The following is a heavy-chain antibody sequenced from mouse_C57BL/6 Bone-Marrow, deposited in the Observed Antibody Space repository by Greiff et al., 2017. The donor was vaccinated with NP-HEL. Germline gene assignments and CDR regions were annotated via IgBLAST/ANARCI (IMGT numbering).Heavy chain of an antibody. CDR2: FYPGSGSI. V-gene: IGHV1-62-2*01. CDR3: ARHEEPYGSSYVLYFDV. CDR1: GYTFTEYT. J-gene: IGHJ1*03. D-gene: IGHD1-1*01. Sequence: VKLQQSGAELVKPGASVKLSCKASGYTFTEYTIHWVKQRSGQGLEWIGWFYPGSGSIKYNEKFKDKATLTADKSSSTVYMELSRLTSEDSAVYFCARHEEPYGSSYVLYFDVWGTGTTVTVSS.